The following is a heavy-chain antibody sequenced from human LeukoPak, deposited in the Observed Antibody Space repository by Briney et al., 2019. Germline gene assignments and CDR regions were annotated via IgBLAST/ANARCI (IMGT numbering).Heavy chain of an antibody. Sequence: GESLKISCKGSGYSFTSYWIGWVRQMPGKGLEWMGIIYPGDSDTRYSPSFQGQVTISADTSISTAYLQWSSLEASDNAMYYCARRSSSKRKFDPWGQGTLVTVSS. V-gene: IGHV5-51*01. CDR1: GYSFTSYW. CDR2: IYPGDSDT. D-gene: IGHD6-13*01. CDR3: ARRSSSKRKFDP. J-gene: IGHJ5*02.